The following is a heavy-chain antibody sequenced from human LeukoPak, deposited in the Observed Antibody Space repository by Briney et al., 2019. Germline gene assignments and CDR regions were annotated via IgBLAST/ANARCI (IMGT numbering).Heavy chain of an antibody. V-gene: IGHV4-38-2*02. J-gene: IGHJ5*02. D-gene: IGHD2-15*01. Sequence: SETLSLTCTVSDYSISNTYYWGWIRQPPGKGLEWIGNIHHSGITNYNPSLKSRVSISIDTSKNQFSLKLSSVTAADTAVYYCARDLHGYCNGGSCYSGGWFDPWGQGTLVTVSS. CDR1: DYSISNTYY. CDR2: IHHSGIT. CDR3: ARDLHGYCNGGSCYSGGWFDP.